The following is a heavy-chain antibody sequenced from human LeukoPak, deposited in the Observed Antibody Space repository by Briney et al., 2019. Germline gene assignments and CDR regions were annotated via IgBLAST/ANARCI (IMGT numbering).Heavy chain of an antibody. CDR3: ATLKKGSWYYFDY. J-gene: IGHJ4*02. V-gene: IGHV4-39*01. CDR1: GGSINSSSYS. D-gene: IGHD6-13*01. CDR2: IYYSGST. Sequence: PSETLSLTCTVSGGSINSSSYSWGWIRQPPGRGLEWIGTIYYSGSTYYNLSLKSRVTISVDTSKNQFSLKLSSVTDADTAVYSCATLKKGSWYYFDYWGQGTLVTVSS.